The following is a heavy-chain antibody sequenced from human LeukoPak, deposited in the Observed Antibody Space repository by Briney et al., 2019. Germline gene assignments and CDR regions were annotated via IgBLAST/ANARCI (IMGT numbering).Heavy chain of an antibody. D-gene: IGHD4-17*01. J-gene: IGHJ4*02. Sequence: PGGSLRLSCTASGFTFGDYAVSWFRQAPGKGLEWVGFIRSKAYGGTTEYAASVKGRFTISRDDSKSIAYLQMNSLKTEDTAVYYCTRARGTVTTFFDYWGQGTLVTVSS. CDR2: IRSKAYGGTT. V-gene: IGHV3-49*03. CDR1: GFTFGDYA. CDR3: TRARGTVTTFFDY.